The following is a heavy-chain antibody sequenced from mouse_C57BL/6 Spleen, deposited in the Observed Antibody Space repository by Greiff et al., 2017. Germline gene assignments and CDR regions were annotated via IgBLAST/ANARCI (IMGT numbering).Heavy chain of an antibody. Sequence: DVHLVESGGGLVKPGGSLKLSCAASGFTFSSYAMSWVRQTPEKRLEWVATISDGGSYTYYPDNVKGRFTISRDKAKNNLYLQMSHLKSEDTAMYYCARDQGIRDYFDYWGQGTTLTVSS. J-gene: IGHJ2*01. CDR3: ARDQGIRDYFDY. CDR2: ISDGGSYT. CDR1: GFTFSSYA. D-gene: IGHD3-2*02. V-gene: IGHV5-4*01.